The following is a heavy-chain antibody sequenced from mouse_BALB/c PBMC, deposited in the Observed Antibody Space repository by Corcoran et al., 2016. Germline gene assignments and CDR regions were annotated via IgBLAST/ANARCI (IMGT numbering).Heavy chain of an antibody. J-gene: IGHJ4*01. CDR3: AREDGYLYAMDY. CDR1: GYSFTGYY. D-gene: IGHD2-3*01. V-gene: IGHV1-26*01. CDR2: INPYNGAT. Sequence: EVQLQQSGPELVKPGASVKISCKASGYSFTGYYMHWVKQSHVKSLEWIGRINPYNGATSYNQNFKDKASLTVDKSSSTAYMELHSLTSEDSAGYYGAREDGYLYAMDYWGQGTSVTVSS.